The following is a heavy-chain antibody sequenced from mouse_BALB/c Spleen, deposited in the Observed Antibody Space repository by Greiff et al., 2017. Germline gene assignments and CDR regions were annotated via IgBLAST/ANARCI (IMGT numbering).Heavy chain of an antibody. CDR2: IWWNDDK. V-gene: IGHV8-8*01. CDR1: GFSLSTSGMS. D-gene: IGHD1-1*01. Sequence: QVTLKKSGPGILQPSQTLSLTCSFSGFSLSTSGMSVGWIRQPSGKGLEWLAHIWWNDDKYYNPALKSRLTISKDTSNNQVFLKIASVVTADTATYYCDRMREITTDYYAMDYWGQGTSVTVSS. CDR3: DRMREITTDYYAMDY. J-gene: IGHJ4*01.